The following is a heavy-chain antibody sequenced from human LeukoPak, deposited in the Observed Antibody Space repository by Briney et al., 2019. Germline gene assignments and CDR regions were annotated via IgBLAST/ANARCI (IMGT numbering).Heavy chain of an antibody. CDR2: ISDDGRDI. D-gene: IGHD6-6*01. J-gene: IGHJ6*03. CDR1: GFTFSTFP. V-gene: IGHV3-30*04. Sequence: GGSLRLSCEASGFTFSTFPRHWVRQTPDKGLEWVAVISDDGRDIYYADSVKGRFTISRDNSKNTLYLQMNSLSPEDTAVVYCARVGRVSIYPSYMDVWGKGTTVTVSS. CDR3: ARVGRVSIYPSYMDV.